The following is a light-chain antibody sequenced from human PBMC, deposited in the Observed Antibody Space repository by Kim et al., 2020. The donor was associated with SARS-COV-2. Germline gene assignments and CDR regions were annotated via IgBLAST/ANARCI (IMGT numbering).Light chain of an antibody. Sequence: PGERVTVSCRASQGVSCRSLTWYHPLPGQAPQRVICSAFTRDTRIPARVSGRGSEGEFTLTISSPQRVGFAVYDCEQAYNLLSLTFGEGTEV. CDR1: QGVSCRS. J-gene: IGKJ1*01. CDR3: EQAYNLLSLT. CDR2: SAF. V-gene: IGKV3D-7*01.